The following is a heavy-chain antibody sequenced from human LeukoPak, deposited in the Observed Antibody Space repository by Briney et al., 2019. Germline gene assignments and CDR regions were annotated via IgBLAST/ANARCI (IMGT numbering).Heavy chain of an antibody. J-gene: IGHJ4*02. V-gene: IGHV4-59*01. CDR2: IYYSGST. CDR1: GGSISSYY. Sequence: SETLSLTCTVSGGSISSYYWSWIRQPPGKGLEWIGYIYYSGSTNYNPSLKGRVTISVDTSKNQFSLKLSSVTAADTAVYYCARLKKTYYYDSSGVLFDYWGQGTLVTVSS. CDR3: ARLKKTYYYDSSGVLFDY. D-gene: IGHD3-22*01.